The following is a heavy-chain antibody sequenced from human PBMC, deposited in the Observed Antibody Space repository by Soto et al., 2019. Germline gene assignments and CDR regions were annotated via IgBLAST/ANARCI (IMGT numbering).Heavy chain of an antibody. CDR3: ASRSSGWYFDY. CDR1: GFTFSSYA. J-gene: IGHJ4*02. CDR2: ISGSGSST. D-gene: IGHD6-19*01. V-gene: IGHV3-23*01. Sequence: PGESLKISCAASGFTFSSYAMSWVRQAPGKGPEWVSIISGSGSSTYYADSVKGRFTISRDNSKNTLYLQMNSLRAEDTAVYYCASRSSGWYFDYWGQGTLVTVSS.